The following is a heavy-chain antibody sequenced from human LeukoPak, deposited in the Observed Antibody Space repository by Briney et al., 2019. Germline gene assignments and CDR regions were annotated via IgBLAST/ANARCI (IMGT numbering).Heavy chain of an antibody. CDR2: INSDGSST. D-gene: IGHD2-15*01. CDR1: GFTFSTYE. V-gene: IGHV3-74*01. Sequence: GGSLRLSCAVSGFTFSTYEMNWVRQAPGKGLVWVSRINSDGSSTSYADSVKGRFTISRDNAKNTLYLQMNSLRAEDTAVYYCARDVRGGLKDWGQGTLVTVSS. J-gene: IGHJ4*02. CDR3: ARDVRGGLKD.